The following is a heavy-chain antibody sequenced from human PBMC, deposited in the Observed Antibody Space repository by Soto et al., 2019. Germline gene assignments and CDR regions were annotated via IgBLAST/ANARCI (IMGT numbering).Heavy chain of an antibody. CDR1: GFTFSSYG. CDR3: ARAGGGWYFDY. V-gene: IGHV3-33*01. J-gene: IGHJ4*02. CDR2: IWYDGSNK. D-gene: IGHD6-19*01. Sequence: QVQLVESGGGVVQPGRSLRLSCAASGFTFSSYGMHWVRQAPGKGLEWVAVIWYDGSNKYYADSVKGRFTISRDNSKNEQDMQKNSERAEGTAGDCCARAGGGWYFDYWGQGTLVTVSA.